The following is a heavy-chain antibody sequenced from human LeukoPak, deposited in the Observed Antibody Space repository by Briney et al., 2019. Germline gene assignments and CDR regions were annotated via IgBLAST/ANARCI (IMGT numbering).Heavy chain of an antibody. CDR3: ARELPGGVFLWFGELFPNFDY. J-gene: IGHJ4*02. V-gene: IGHV3-21*01. D-gene: IGHD3-10*01. CDR1: GFTFSSYS. CDR2: ISSSSSYI. Sequence: GGSLRLSCAASGFTFSSYSMNWVRQAPGKGLEWVSSISSSSSYIYYADSVKGRFTISRDNAKNSLYLQMNSLRAEDTAVYYCARELPGGVFLWFGELFPNFDYWGQGTLVTVSS.